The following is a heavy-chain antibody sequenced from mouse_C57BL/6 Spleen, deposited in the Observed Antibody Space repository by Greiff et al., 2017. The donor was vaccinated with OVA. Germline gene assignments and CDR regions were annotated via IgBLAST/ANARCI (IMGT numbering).Heavy chain of an antibody. D-gene: IGHD4-1*01. Sequence: EVKLLESGPGLVKPSQSLSLTCSVTGYSITSGYYWNWIRQFPGNKLEWMGYISYDGSNNYNPSLKNRISITRDTSKNQFFLKLNSVTTEDTATYYCARDNDWAWFAYWGQGTLVTVSA. J-gene: IGHJ3*01. CDR1: GYSITSGYY. CDR2: ISYDGSN. CDR3: ARDNDWAWFAY. V-gene: IGHV3-6*01.